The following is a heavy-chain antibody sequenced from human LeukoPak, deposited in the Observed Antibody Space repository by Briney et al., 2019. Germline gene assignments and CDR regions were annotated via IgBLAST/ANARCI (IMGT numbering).Heavy chain of an antibody. Sequence: GGSLRLSRAASGFTFSSYAMTWVRQAPGKGLEWVAVISGSGANPYHADSVKGRFTISRDNSKNTLYLQMNSLRTEDTAVYYCARGDKQLVFNRNKGGFDPWGQGTLVTVSS. CDR2: ISGSGANP. D-gene: IGHD6-13*01. CDR3: ARGDKQLVFNRNKGGFDP. CDR1: GFTFSSYA. J-gene: IGHJ5*02. V-gene: IGHV3-23*01.